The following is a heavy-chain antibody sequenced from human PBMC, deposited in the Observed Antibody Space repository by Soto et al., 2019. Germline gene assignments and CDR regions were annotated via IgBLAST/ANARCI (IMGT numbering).Heavy chain of an antibody. V-gene: IGHV1-69*01. D-gene: IGHD6-19*01. CDR1: VGTFSTYA. Sequence: QVQLEQSGGEVQQPGSSVRVSCKTSVGTFSTYAINWVRQAPGQGLEWMGAIIPLFGTADYSQKFQGRVTITADESTSTAYMELSSLRFDDTAVYFCARPEATYSSGYYYFDFWGQGTLVTVSS. CDR3: ARPEATYSSGYYYFDF. J-gene: IGHJ4*02. CDR2: IIPLFGTA.